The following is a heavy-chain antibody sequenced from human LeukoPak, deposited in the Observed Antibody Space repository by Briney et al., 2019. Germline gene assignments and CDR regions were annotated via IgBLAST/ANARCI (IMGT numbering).Heavy chain of an antibody. CDR1: GFTFSSYG. V-gene: IGHV3-30*18. J-gene: IGHJ3*02. CDR2: ISYDGSNK. CDR3: AKDRLGYSYGSDAFDI. D-gene: IGHD5-18*01. Sequence: GGSLRLSCSASGFTFSSYGMHWVRQAPGKGLEWVAVISYDGSNKYYADSVKGRFTISRDNSKNTLYLQMNSLRAEDTAVYYCAKDRLGYSYGSDAFDIWGQGTMVTVSS.